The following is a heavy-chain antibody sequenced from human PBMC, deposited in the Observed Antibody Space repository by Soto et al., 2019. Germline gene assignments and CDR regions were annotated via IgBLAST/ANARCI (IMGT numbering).Heavy chain of an antibody. Sequence: SSETLSLTCAVYGGSFSGYYWSWIRQPPGKGLEWIGEINHSGSTNYNPSLKSRVTISVDTSKNQFSLKLSSVTAADTAVYYCARDSRAAFGGVIVRPFDYWGQGTTVTVSS. J-gene: IGHJ4*02. V-gene: IGHV4-34*01. CDR3: ARDSRAAFGGVIVRPFDY. CDR1: GGSFSGYY. CDR2: INHSGST. D-gene: IGHD3-16*02.